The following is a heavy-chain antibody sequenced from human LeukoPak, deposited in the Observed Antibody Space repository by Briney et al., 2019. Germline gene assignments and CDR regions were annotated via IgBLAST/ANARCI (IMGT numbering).Heavy chain of an antibody. Sequence: SETLSLTCAVYGGSFSGYYCSWIRQPPGKGLEWIGEINHSGSTNYNPSLKSRVTISVGTSKNQFSLKLSSVTAADTAVYYCASPKDYYDSSGYYRWGQGTLVTVSS. V-gene: IGHV4-34*01. J-gene: IGHJ5*02. CDR2: INHSGST. D-gene: IGHD3-22*01. CDR1: GGSFSGYY. CDR3: ASPKDYYDSSGYYR.